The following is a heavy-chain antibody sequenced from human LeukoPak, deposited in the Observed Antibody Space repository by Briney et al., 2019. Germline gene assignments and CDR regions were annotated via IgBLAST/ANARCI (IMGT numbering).Heavy chain of an antibody. Sequence: GGSLRLSCAASGFTFTSYDIHWVRQAPGKGPEWVALISYDGSNQYYVDSVKGRFTISRDNSKNTLYLQMNSLRAEDTAVYYCARGVSDTSSWYVYKWFDPWGQGTLVTVSS. V-gene: IGHV3-33*01. CDR3: ARGVSDTSSWYVYKWFDP. CDR1: GFTFTSYD. CDR2: ISYDGSNQ. J-gene: IGHJ5*02. D-gene: IGHD6-13*01.